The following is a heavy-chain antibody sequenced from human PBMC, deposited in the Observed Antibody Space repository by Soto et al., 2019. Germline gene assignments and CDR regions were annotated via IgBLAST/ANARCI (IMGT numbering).Heavy chain of an antibody. CDR3: ARDLGAVAALDS. CDR2: ISYDGRHE. V-gene: IGHV3-30*04. CDR1: GFIFREYA. Sequence: QVHLVESGGGVVQPGTSLRLSCAASGFIFREYAMHWVRQAPGKGLDWVAVISYDGRHEDYADSVKGRFTISRDNSKDTLYLQANSLRNEDTATYYCARDLGAVAALDSWGQGTLVTVSS. D-gene: IGHD6-19*01. J-gene: IGHJ4*02.